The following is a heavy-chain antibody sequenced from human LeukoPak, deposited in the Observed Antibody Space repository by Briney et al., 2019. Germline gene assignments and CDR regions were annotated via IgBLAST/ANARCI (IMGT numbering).Heavy chain of an antibody. D-gene: IGHD5-12*01. J-gene: IGHJ4*02. V-gene: IGHV1-2*02. Sequence: ASVKLSCKASGYIFTGYYMHWVRQSPGQGLGWMGWINPNSGGTNYTQRYQGRVTMTRDTSISTAYMEQSRLRSDDTAVYYCASRGYSGYELDYWGQGTLVTVSS. CDR2: INPNSGGT. CDR1: GYIFTGYY. CDR3: ASRGYSGYELDY.